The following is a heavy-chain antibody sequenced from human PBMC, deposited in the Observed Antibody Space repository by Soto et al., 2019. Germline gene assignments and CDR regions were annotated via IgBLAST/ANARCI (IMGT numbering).Heavy chain of an antibody. CDR2: MSYDGSNK. Sequence: QVQLVESGGGVVQPGRSLRLSCAASGFTFSSYTMHWVRQAPGKGPEWVAVMSYDGSNKYYADSVKGRFTISRDNSKNTMYLQMNSLRAEDTAVYYCARFKGCSGGSCYPYFDYWGQGTLVTVSS. D-gene: IGHD2-15*01. J-gene: IGHJ4*02. V-gene: IGHV3-30-3*01. CDR3: ARFKGCSGGSCYPYFDY. CDR1: GFTFSSYT.